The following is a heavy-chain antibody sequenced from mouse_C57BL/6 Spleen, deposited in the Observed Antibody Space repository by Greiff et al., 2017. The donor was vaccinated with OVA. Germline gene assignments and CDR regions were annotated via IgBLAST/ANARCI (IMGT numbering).Heavy chain of an antibody. V-gene: IGHV6-6*01. J-gene: IGHJ2*01. CDR1: GFTFSDAW. Sequence: EVKVVESGGGLVQPGGSMKLSCAASGFTFSDAWMDWVRQSPEKGLEWVAEIRNKANNHATYYAESVKGRFTISRDDSKSSVYLQMNSLRAEDTGIYYCTRFELDYFDYWGQGTTLTVSS. D-gene: IGHD4-1*01. CDR2: IRNKANNHAT. CDR3: TRFELDYFDY.